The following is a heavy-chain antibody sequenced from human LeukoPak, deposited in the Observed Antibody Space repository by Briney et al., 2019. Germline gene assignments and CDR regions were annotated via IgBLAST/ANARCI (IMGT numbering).Heavy chain of an antibody. CDR2: ISWNSGSI. D-gene: IGHD5-12*01. V-gene: IGHV3-9*03. CDR1: GFTFDDYA. Sequence: GRSLRLSCAASGFTFDDYAMHWVRQAPGKGLEWVSGISWNSGSIGYAGSVKGRFTISRDNDKNSLYLKMNSLRAEDMALYYCARSGQLKFDYWGQGTLVTVSS. CDR3: ARSGQLKFDY. J-gene: IGHJ4*02.